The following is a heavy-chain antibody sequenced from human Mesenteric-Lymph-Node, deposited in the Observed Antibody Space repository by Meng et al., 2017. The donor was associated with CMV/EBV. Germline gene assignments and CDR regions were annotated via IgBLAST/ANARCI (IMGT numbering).Heavy chain of an antibody. J-gene: IGHJ4*02. CDR2: INSDGSST. V-gene: IGHV3-74*01. D-gene: IGHD2-2*01. Sequence: GESLKISCAASGFTFSSYSMNWVRQAPGKGLVWVSRINSDGSSTSYADSVKGRFTISRDNAKNTLYLQMNSLRAEDTAVYYCALVVPAYWGQGTLVTVSS. CDR1: GFTFSSYS. CDR3: ALVVPAY.